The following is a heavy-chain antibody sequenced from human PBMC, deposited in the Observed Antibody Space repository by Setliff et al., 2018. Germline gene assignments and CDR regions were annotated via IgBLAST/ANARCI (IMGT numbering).Heavy chain of an antibody. CDR3: ARDQYSSGWYGAPESYFDC. D-gene: IGHD6-19*01. V-gene: IGHV4-59*11. CDR1: GDSIYNQF. J-gene: IGHJ4*02. CDR2: IYSTGST. Sequence: SETLSLTCTVSGDSIYNQFWSWVRQPPGKGLQWIGYIYSTGSTNYNPSLKSRITMSVDTSKNQFSLKLSSVTAADTAFYYCARDQYSSGWYGAPESYFDCWGQGILVTVSS.